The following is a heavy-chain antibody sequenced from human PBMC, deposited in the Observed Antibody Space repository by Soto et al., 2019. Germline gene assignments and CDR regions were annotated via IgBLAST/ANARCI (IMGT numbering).Heavy chain of an antibody. CDR1: GYTFTTYG. CDR2: ISNYNGNT. D-gene: IGHD3-22*01. CDR3: ARGPTDYYDNSGNSFLDY. V-gene: IGHV1-18*01. Sequence: QVQLVQSGAEVNKPGASVKVSCKASGYTFTTYGMSWVRQAPGQGPDWMGWISNYNGNTKYAERLQGRVTMTTDTTTSTAYMELRSLRSDDTVVYYCARGPTDYYDNSGNSFLDYWGQGTLVTVSS. J-gene: IGHJ4*02.